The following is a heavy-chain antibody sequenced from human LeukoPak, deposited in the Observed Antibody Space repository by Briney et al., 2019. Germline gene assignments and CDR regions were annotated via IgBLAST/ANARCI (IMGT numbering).Heavy chain of an antibody. CDR2: IYYSGST. CDR3: ARHPVGGLRFLEWLPIKGY. D-gene: IGHD3-3*01. Sequence: SENLSLTCTVSGGSISSHFWSWIRQPPGKGLEWIGYIYYSGSTNYNPSLKSRVTISLDKSKNQISLKLTSVTAADTAVYYCARHPVGGLRFLEWLPIKGYWGQGTLVTVSS. J-gene: IGHJ4*02. V-gene: IGHV4-59*08. CDR1: GGSISSHF.